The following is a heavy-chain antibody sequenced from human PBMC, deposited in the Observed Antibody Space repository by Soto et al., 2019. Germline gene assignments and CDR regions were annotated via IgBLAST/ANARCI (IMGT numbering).Heavy chain of an antibody. V-gene: IGHV1-69*02. CDR3: ARYDYILGSYRNDAFDI. CDR2: IIPILGIA. Sequence: QVQLVQSGAEVKKPGSSVKVSCKASGGTFSSYTISWVRQAPGQGLEWMGRIIPILGIANYAQKFQGRVTITADKSTSTAYMELSSLRTEDTAVYYCARYDYILGSYRNDAFDIWGQGTMVTVSS. CDR1: GGTFSSYT. D-gene: IGHD3-16*02. J-gene: IGHJ3*02.